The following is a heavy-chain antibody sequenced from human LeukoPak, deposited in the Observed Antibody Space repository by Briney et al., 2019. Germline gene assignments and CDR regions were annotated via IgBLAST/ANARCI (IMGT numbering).Heavy chain of an antibody. J-gene: IGHJ3*02. CDR2: FDPEDGET. CDR3: ATLSLRMATIFRGAFDI. CDR1: GYTLTELS. Sequence: VSVKVSCTVSGYTLTELSMHWVRQAPGKGLEWMGGFDPEDGETIYAQKFQGRVTMTEDTSTDTAYMELSSLRSEDTAVYYCATLSLRMATIFRGAFDIWGQGTMVTVSS. V-gene: IGHV1-24*01. D-gene: IGHD5-24*01.